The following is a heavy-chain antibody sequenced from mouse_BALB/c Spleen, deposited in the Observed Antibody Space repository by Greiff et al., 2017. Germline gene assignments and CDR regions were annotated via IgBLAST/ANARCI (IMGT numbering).Heavy chain of an antibody. Sequence: LVKTGASVKISCKASGYSFTGYYMHWVKQSHGKSLEWIGYISCYNGATSYNQKFKGKATFTVDTSSSTAYMQFNSLTSEDSAVYYCARRGIYDCYLYPMDYWGQGTSVTVSA. D-gene: IGHD2-3*01. J-gene: IGHJ4*01. CDR1: GYSFTGYY. CDR3: ARRGIYDCYLYPMDY. V-gene: IGHV1S34*01. CDR2: ISCYNGAT.